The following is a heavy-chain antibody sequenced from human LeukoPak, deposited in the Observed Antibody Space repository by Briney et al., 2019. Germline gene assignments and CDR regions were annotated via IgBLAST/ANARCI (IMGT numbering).Heavy chain of an antibody. Sequence: GGSLRLPCAASGFTFSDYIMHWVRQAPGKGLECVSVISGNGGNTYYANSVKGRFTISRDNSKNTLYLQMGSLRVEDMAVYYCARDLDYYGSGSSIHWYYGMDVWGQGTTVTVSS. V-gene: IGHV3-64*01. J-gene: IGHJ6*02. CDR2: ISGNGGNT. CDR3: ARDLDYYGSGSSIHWYYGMDV. CDR1: GFTFSDYI. D-gene: IGHD3-10*01.